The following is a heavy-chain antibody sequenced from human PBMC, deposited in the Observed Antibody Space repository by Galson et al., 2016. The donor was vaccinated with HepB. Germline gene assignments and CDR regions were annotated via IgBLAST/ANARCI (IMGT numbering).Heavy chain of an antibody. D-gene: IGHD3-22*01. CDR1: GFTFNHYG. Sequence: SLRLSCAASGFTFNHYGIHWVRQAPGKGLEWVGVIWYDGSKKYYADSVKGRFTISRDNSKNTLYLQLNSLRAEDTAVYYCSSLEYYGSSGYSYPFYYYGMDVWGQGTTVTVSS. V-gene: IGHV3-33*01. CDR2: IWYDGSKK. CDR3: SSLEYYGSSGYSYPFYYYGMDV. J-gene: IGHJ6*02.